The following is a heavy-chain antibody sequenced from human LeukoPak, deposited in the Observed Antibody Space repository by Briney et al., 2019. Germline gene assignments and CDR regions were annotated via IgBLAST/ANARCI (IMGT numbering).Heavy chain of an antibody. D-gene: IGHD2/OR15-2a*01. V-gene: IGHV1-18*01. J-gene: IGHJ5*02. CDR2: ISAYNDNT. CDR3: ARDSRPFGNGLYNWFDP. CDR1: GYTFTSYG. Sequence: GASVKVSCKASGYTFTSYGISWVRQAPGQGLEWMGWISAYNDNTDYAQKLQGRVTMTTDTSTSTAYMELRSLRSDDTAVYYCARDSRPFGNGLYNWFDPWGQGTLVTVSS.